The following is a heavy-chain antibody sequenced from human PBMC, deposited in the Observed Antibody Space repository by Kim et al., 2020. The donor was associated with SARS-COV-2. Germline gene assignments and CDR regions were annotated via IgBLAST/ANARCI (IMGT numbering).Heavy chain of an antibody. V-gene: IGHV3-15*01. Sequence: YAATVNGRFTISRDDSQSTVYLQMKSLNIDDTGVYYCASHGCTGGTCFEFWGPGTLVTVSS. D-gene: IGHD2-8*02. J-gene: IGHJ4*02. CDR3: ASHGCTGGTCFEF.